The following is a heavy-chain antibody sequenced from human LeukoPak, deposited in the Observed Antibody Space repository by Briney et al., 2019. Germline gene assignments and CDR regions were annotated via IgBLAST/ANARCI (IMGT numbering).Heavy chain of an antibody. CDR1: GYTFTSYG. CDR2: INPSGGST. J-gene: IGHJ4*02. D-gene: IGHD3-10*01. CDR3: ARGPYYYGSGSYSDLDY. Sequence: ASVKVSCKASGYTFTSYGISWVRQAPGQGLEWMGIINPSGGSTSYAQKFQGRVTMTRDTSTSTVYMELSSLRSEDTAVYYCARGPYYYGSGSYSDLDYWGQGTLVTVSS. V-gene: IGHV1-46*01.